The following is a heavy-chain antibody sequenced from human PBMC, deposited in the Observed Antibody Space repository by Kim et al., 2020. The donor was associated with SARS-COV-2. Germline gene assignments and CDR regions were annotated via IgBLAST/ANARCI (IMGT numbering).Heavy chain of an antibody. V-gene: IGHV3-23*01. D-gene: IGHD3-16*01. CDR3: AGGEFYPYWFDP. CDR1: GFTFNNYA. Sequence: GGSLRLSCAASGFTFNNYAMSWVRQAPGKGLEWVSTISAGGGVTHYTDSVEGRFTISRDNSNNTVYLEMNSLRGDDTAVYYCAGGEFYPYWFDPWGQGTL. CDR2: ISAGGGVT. J-gene: IGHJ5*02.